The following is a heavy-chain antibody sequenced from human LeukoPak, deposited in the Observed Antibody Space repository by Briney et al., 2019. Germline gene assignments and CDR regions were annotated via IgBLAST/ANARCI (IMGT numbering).Heavy chain of an antibody. J-gene: IGHJ6*02. CDR1: GGSISSYY. V-gene: IGHV4-4*07. Sequence: SETLSLTCTVSGGSISSYYWSWIRQPAGKGLEWIGRIYTSGSTNYNPSLKSRVTMSVDTSKNQFSLKLSSVTAADTAVYYCARAGLKALESGYSGYVPSHYYGMDVWGQGTTVTVSS. CDR3: ARAGLKALESGYSGYVPSHYYGMDV. D-gene: IGHD5-12*01. CDR2: IYTSGST.